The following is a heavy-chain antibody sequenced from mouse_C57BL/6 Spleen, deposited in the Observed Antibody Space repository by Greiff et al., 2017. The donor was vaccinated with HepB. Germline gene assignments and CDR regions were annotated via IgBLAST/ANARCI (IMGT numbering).Heavy chain of an antibody. CDR2: IDPSDSYT. Sequence: QVQLQQSGAELVMPGASVKLSCKASGYTFTSYWMHWVKQRPGQGLEWIGEIDPSDSYTNYNQKFKGKSTLTVDKSSSTAYMQLSSLTSEDSAVYYCARGAGGYDDDGAWFAYWGQGTLVTVSA. V-gene: IGHV1-69*01. D-gene: IGHD2-2*01. CDR3: ARGAGGYDDDGAWFAY. CDR1: GYTFTSYW. J-gene: IGHJ3*01.